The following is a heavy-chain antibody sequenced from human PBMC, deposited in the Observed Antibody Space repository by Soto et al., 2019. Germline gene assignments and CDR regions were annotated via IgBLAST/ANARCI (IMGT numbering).Heavy chain of an antibody. CDR1: GYTLTELS. Sequence: ASVKVSCKVSGYTLTELSMHWVRQAPGKGLEWMGGFDPEDGETIYAQKFQGRVTMTEDTSTDTAYMELRSLRSDDTAVYYCARDDGRRQQLVPFDYWGQGTLVTVSS. D-gene: IGHD6-13*01. J-gene: IGHJ4*02. CDR3: ARDDGRRQQLVPFDY. CDR2: FDPEDGET. V-gene: IGHV1-24*01.